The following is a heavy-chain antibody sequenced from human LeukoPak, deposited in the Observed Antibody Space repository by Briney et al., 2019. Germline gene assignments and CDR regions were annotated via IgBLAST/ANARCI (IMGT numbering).Heavy chain of an antibody. Sequence: SVKVSCKASGFTFTSSAVQWVRQARGQRLEWKGWIVVGSGNTNYAQKFQERVTITRDMSTSTAYMELSSLRSEDTAVYYCAADSRRFLEWDAFDIWGQGTMVTVSS. V-gene: IGHV1-58*01. D-gene: IGHD3-3*01. CDR2: IVVGSGNT. CDR3: AADSRRFLEWDAFDI. J-gene: IGHJ3*02. CDR1: GFTFTSSA.